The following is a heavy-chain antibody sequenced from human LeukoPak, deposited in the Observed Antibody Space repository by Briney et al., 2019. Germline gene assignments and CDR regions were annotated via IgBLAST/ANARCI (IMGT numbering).Heavy chain of an antibody. V-gene: IGHV4-59*01. J-gene: IGHJ4*02. CDR2: IYYSGST. CDR1: GGSISSYY. Sequence: SETLSLTCTVSGGSISSYYWSWIRQPPGKGLEWIGYIYYSGSTNYNPSLKSRVTISVDTSKNQFSLKLSSVTAADTAVYYCAREPGGSYYGSYFDYWGQGALVTVSS. CDR3: AREPGGSYYGSYFDY. D-gene: IGHD1-26*01.